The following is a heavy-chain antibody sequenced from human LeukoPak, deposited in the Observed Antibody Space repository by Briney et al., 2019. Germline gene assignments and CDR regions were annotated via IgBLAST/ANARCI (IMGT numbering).Heavy chain of an antibody. CDR1: GFTFSSYA. CDR3: ANVYGDSLPYY. J-gene: IGHJ4*02. CDR2: ISGSGGST. V-gene: IGHV3-23*01. Sequence: GGSLRLSCAASGFTFSSYAMSWVRQAPGKGLKWVSAISGSGGSTYYAASVKGRFTISRDNSKKTLYLQMNSLRAEDTAVYYCANVYGDSLPYYWGQGTLVTLSS. D-gene: IGHD4-17*01.